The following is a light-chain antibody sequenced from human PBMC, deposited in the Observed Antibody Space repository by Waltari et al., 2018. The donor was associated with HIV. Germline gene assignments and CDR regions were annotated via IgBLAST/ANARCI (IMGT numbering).Light chain of an antibody. J-gene: IGLJ3*02. CDR2: DVN. CDR3: SSYAGNYTWV. CDR1: SSDVGGDNY. V-gene: IGLV2-11*01. Sequence: QSALTQPRSVSGSPGQSVTISCTGTSSDVGGDNYVSWYQQHPGKAPKVIIYDVNKRPSGVPARFSGSKSGNTASLTISGLQADDEPDYYCSSYAGNYTWVFGGGTKLTVL.